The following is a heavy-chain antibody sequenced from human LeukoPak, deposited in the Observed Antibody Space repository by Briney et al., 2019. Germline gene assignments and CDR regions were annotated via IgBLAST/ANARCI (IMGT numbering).Heavy chain of an antibody. CDR3: AGGRVAVDY. CDR2: INPNSGGT. Sequence: GASVKRSCKASGDTFSSYAISWVRQAPGQWLEWMGRINPNSGGTSYAQKFQGRVTTTRDTSISTAYMELSRLRAGDTAVCYCAGGRVAVDYWGQGTLVTVSS. D-gene: IGHD6-19*01. V-gene: IGHV1-2*02. J-gene: IGHJ4*02. CDR1: GDTFSSYA.